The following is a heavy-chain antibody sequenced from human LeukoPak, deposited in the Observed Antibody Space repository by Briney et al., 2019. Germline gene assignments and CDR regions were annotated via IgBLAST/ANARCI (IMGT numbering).Heavy chain of an antibody. CDR2: ISGRGVST. Sequence: GASLRLSCAASGFTFSTYAMSWVRQAPGKGLEWVSAISGRGVSTYYVDSVKGRFTISRDNSKNALYLQMNSLGAEDTAMYYCTKTITTSATGYWGQGTLVTVSA. J-gene: IGHJ4*02. D-gene: IGHD2-15*01. CDR1: GFTFSTYA. V-gene: IGHV3-23*01. CDR3: TKTITTSATGY.